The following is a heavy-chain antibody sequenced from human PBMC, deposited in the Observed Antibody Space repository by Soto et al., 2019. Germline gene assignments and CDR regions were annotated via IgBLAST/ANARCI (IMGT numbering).Heavy chain of an antibody. CDR3: AICSSTSCYRQNYYYYGMDV. CDR1: GYTFTGYY. V-gene: IGHV1-2*04. D-gene: IGHD2-2*01. CDR2: INPNSGGT. Sequence: ASVKVSCKASGYTFTGYYMHWVRQAPGQGLEWMGWINPNSGGTNYAQKFQGWVTMTRDTSISTAYMELSRLRSDDTAVYYYAICSSTSCYRQNYYYYGMDVWGQGTTVTVSS. J-gene: IGHJ6*02.